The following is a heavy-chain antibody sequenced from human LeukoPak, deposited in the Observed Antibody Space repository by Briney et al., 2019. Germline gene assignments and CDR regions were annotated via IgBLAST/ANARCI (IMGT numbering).Heavy chain of an antibody. J-gene: IGHJ5*02. CDR2: IWYDGTKR. Sequence: PEGSLRLSCEASGFTLSSFGMHWVRQAPGKGLQWVAVIWYDGTKRYYTDSVEGRFTISRDNSKKTLYLQMDSLRRDDTADYFCARDTQDDTPFDVWGQGTLVTVSS. D-gene: IGHD2-15*01. CDR1: GFTLSSFG. V-gene: IGHV3-33*01. CDR3: ARDTQDDTPFDV.